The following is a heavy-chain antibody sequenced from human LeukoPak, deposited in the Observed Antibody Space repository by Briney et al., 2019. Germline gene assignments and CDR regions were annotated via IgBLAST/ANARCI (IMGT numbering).Heavy chain of an antibody. CDR2: IYHSGST. CDR1: GYSISSGYN. CDR3: ARVVVSSRSWADT. V-gene: IGHV4-38-2*02. D-gene: IGHD6-6*01. Sequence: PSETLCLTCTVSGYSISSGYNCGWIRHPPGRGLEGFGSIYHSGSTYYNPSLKSRVTISVDTSKNQLSLQLSSVTAADTAVYYCARVVVSSRSWADTWGQGTLVTVSS. J-gene: IGHJ5*02.